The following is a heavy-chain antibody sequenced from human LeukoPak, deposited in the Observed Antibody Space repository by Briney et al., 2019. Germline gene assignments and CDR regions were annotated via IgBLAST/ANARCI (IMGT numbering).Heavy chain of an antibody. J-gene: IGHJ3*02. CDR2: IRYDGSNK. D-gene: IGHD6-13*01. CDR1: GFTFSSYG. Sequence: GGSLRLSCAASGFTFSSYGMHWVRQAPGKGLEWVAFIRYDGSNKYYADSVKGRFTISRDNSKNTLYLQMNSLRAEDTAVYYCAKERLYSSSWYVGRAFDTWGQGTMVTVSS. V-gene: IGHV3-30*02. CDR3: AKERLYSSSWYVGRAFDT.